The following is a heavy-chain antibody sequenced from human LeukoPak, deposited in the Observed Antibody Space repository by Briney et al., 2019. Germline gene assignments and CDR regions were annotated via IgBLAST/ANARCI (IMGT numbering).Heavy chain of an antibody. CDR2: ISAYNGNT. J-gene: IGHJ4*02. V-gene: IGHV1-18*01. CDR1: GYTFTSYG. Sequence: GASVKVSCKASGYTFTSYGISWVRQAPGQGLEWMGWISAYNGNTNHAQKLQGRVTMTTDTSTSTAYMELRSLRSDDTAVYYCAMVINDYYFDYWGQGTLVTVSS. CDR3: AMVINDYYFDY. D-gene: IGHD3-22*01.